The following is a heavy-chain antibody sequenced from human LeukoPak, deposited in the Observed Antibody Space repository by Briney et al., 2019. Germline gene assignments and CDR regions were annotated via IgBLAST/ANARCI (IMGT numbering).Heavy chain of an antibody. Sequence: PSETLSLTCTVSGGSISSYYWSWIRQPAGKGLEGIGRIYTSGSTNYNPSLKSRVTMSVDTSKNQFSLKLSSVTAADTAVYYCARDLGGPRINWFDPWGQGTLVTVSS. V-gene: IGHV4-4*07. D-gene: IGHD3-16*01. CDR2: IYTSGST. CDR1: GGSISSYY. CDR3: ARDLGGPRINWFDP. J-gene: IGHJ5*02.